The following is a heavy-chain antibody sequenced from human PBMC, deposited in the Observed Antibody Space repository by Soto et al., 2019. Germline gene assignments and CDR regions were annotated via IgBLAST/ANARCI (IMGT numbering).Heavy chain of an antibody. CDR1: GGSISSYY. CDR2: INHSGST. V-gene: IGHV4-34*01. D-gene: IGHD5-18*01. Sequence: SETLSLTCTVSGGSISSYYWSWIRQPPGKGLEWIGEINHSGSTNYNPSLKSRVTISVDTSKNQFSLKLSSVTAADTAVYYCARGLGRIQLWFRYYFDYWGQGTLVTVSS. J-gene: IGHJ4*02. CDR3: ARGLGRIQLWFRYYFDY.